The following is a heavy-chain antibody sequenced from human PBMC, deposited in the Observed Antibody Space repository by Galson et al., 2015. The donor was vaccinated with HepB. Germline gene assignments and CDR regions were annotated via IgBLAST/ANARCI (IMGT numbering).Heavy chain of an antibody. V-gene: IGHV6-1*01. J-gene: IGHJ5*02. CDR3: AGVFPAAKVWFDP. CDR1: GDSVSSNSAA. D-gene: IGHD2-2*01. Sequence: CAISGDSVSSNSAAWNWIRQSPSRGLEWLGRTYYRSKWYNDYAVSVKSRITINPDTSKNQFSLQLNSVTPGDTAVYYCAGVFPAAKVWFDPWGQGTQVTVSS. CDR2: TYYRSKWYN.